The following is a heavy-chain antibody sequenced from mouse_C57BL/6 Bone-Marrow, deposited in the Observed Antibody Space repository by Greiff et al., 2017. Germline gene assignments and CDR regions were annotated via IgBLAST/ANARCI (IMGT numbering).Heavy chain of an antibody. D-gene: IGHD1-1*01. V-gene: IGHV5-4*01. CDR3: AREGGSSSFDY. CDR1: GFTFSSYA. Sequence: DVKLVESGGGLVKPGGSLKLSCAASGFTFSSYAMSWVRQTPEKRLEWVATISDGGSYTYYPDNVKGRFTISRDNAKNNLYLQMGHLKSEDTAMYYCAREGGSSSFDYWGQGTTLTVSS. J-gene: IGHJ2*01. CDR2: ISDGGSYT.